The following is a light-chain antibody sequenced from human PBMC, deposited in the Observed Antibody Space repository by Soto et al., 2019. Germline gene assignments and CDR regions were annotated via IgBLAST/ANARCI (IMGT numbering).Light chain of an antibody. CDR3: QQRSNWPRT. CDR2: GAS. CDR1: QSVSTN. V-gene: IGKV3-11*01. Sequence: EIVLTQSPATLSLSPGERATLSCRASQSVSTNLVWYQQKPGQAPRLLIYGASTRATGIPARFSGSGSGTDFTLTISSLEPEDFAVYYCQQRSNWPRTFGQGTRWIS. J-gene: IGKJ1*01.